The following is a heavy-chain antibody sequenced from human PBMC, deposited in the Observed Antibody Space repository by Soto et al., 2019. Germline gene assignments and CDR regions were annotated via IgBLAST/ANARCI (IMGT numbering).Heavy chain of an antibody. CDR1: GFIFSSFE. CDR3: ARGNALYDY. J-gene: IGHJ4*02. CDR2: ISEGGSTI. D-gene: IGHD2-2*01. Sequence: GGSLRLSCAVSGFIFSSFEMNWVRQAPGKGLEWVSYISEGGSTIYYADSVKGRFTISRDNAKNSLYLQMNSLRAEDTAVYYCARGNALYDYWGQGILVTVSS. V-gene: IGHV3-48*03.